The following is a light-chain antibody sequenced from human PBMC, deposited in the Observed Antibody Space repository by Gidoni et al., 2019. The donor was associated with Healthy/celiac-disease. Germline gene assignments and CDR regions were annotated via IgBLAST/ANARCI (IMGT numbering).Light chain of an antibody. Sequence: DIQLPHPPSSLPASVGDRFTITCQASQDISNYLNWYQQKPGKAPKLLIYDASNLETGVPSRFSGSGSGTDFTFTISSLQPEDIATYYCQQYDNLPITFGQGTRLEIK. CDR2: DAS. CDR1: QDISNY. CDR3: QQYDNLPIT. V-gene: IGKV1-33*01. J-gene: IGKJ5*01.